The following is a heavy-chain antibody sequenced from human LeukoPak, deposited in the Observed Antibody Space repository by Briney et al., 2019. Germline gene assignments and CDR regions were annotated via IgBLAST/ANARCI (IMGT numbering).Heavy chain of an antibody. J-gene: IGHJ5*02. CDR1: GFSFSTYW. CDR2: INGDGSTT. Sequence: GGSLRLSCAASGFSFSTYWMHWVRQAPGEGLLWVSRINGDGSTTNYADSVKGRFTISRDNAKNTLYLQMDSLRAEDTDVYYCTRRVDATRWYDPWGQGTLVTVSS. V-gene: IGHV3-74*01. D-gene: IGHD2-15*01. CDR3: TRRVDATRWYDP.